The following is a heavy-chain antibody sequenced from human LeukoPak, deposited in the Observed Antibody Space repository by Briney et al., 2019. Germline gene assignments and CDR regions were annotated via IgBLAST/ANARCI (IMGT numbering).Heavy chain of an antibody. V-gene: IGHV1-18*01. CDR3: ARDGVRPGDLDH. Sequence: ASVKVSCKASGYTFTSYDINWVRQATGQGLEWMGWISAYNGNTNYAQKLQGRVTMTTDTSTSTAYMELRSLRSDDTAVYYCARDGVRPGDLDHWGQGTLVTVSS. D-gene: IGHD7-27*01. CDR2: ISAYNGNT. CDR1: GYTFTSYD. J-gene: IGHJ4*02.